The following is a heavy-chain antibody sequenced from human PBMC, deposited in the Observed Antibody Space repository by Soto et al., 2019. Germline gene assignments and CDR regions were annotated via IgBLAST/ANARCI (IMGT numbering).Heavy chain of an antibody. CDR3: AREPLT. CDR2: IYYSGST. V-gene: IGHV4-31*03. J-gene: IGHJ4*02. Sequence: QVQLQESGPGLVKPSQTLSLTCTVSVASISSVCYYWNWIRQHPGNGLEWIGYIYYSGSTYYNPSLKSRVTMSLDTSKNQFYLKPSSVTAADTAVHYGAREPLTWGQGNLVTVSS. CDR1: VASISSVCYY.